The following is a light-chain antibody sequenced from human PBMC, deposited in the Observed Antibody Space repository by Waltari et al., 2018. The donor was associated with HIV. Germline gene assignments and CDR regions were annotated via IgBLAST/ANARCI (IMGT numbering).Light chain of an antibody. CDR2: SNE. Sequence: QSVVTQPPSASGTPGQRVTISCSGSGSHIGTYSVNLYQPFPGTAPKLLIYSNEQRPSGVPGRFSGSQSGTSASLAISGLQYDDEADYYCAVWDDSLGGAVFGGGTKLTVL. CDR1: GSHIGTYS. V-gene: IGLV1-44*01. CDR3: AVWDDSLGGAV. J-gene: IGLJ2*01.